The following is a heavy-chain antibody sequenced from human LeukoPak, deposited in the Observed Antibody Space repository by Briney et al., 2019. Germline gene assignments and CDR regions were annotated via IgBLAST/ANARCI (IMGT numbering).Heavy chain of an antibody. D-gene: IGHD3-22*01. CDR1: GFTFSSNY. J-gene: IGHJ4*02. CDR2: IYSGGST. V-gene: IGHV3-66*01. CDR3: ARDRSYYDSSGYYYWSDY. Sequence: GGSLRPSCAASGFTFSSNYMSWVRQAPGKGLEWVSVIYSGGSTYYADSVKGRFTISRDNSKNTLYLQMNSLRAEDTAVYYCARDRSYYDSSGYYYWSDYWGQGTLVTVSS.